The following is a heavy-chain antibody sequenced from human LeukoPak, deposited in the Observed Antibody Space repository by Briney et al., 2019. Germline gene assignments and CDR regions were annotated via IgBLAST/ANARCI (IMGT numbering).Heavy chain of an antibody. D-gene: IGHD1-26*01. CDR1: GGSISSYY. CDR2: IYTSGST. Sequence: SETLSLTCTVSGGSISSYYWSWIRQPAGKGLEWIGRIYTSGSTNYNPSLKSRVTMSVDTSKNQFSLKLSSVTAADTAVYYCARLSSDYSGSYYRAFDYWGQGTLVTVSS. J-gene: IGHJ4*02. V-gene: IGHV4-4*07. CDR3: ARLSSDYSGSYYRAFDY.